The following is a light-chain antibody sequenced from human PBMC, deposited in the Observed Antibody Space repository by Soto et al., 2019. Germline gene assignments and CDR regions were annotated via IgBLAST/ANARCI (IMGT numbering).Light chain of an antibody. CDR3: ASWDDSLSVI. V-gene: IGLV1-47*01. Sequence: QPVLTQPPSASGAPGQRVTISCSGSSSSIGSYSVYWYQQLPGTAPKLLIYEDNQRPSGVPDRFSGSKSDTSASLAISGLRSGDEADYYCASWDDSLSVIFGGGTKL. J-gene: IGLJ2*01. CDR1: SSSIGSYS. CDR2: EDN.